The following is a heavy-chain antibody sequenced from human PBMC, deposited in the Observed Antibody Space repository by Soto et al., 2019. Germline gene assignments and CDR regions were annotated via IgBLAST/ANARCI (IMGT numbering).Heavy chain of an antibody. D-gene: IGHD1-1*01. CDR2: IYYSGST. Sequence: SETLSLTCTVSGGSISSYYWSWIRQPPGKGLEWIGYIYYSGSTNYNPSLKSRVTISVDTSKNQFSLKLGSVTAADTAVYSWARGGGGNWNYFDYWGQGTLVTVSS. CDR3: ARGGGGNWNYFDY. J-gene: IGHJ4*02. V-gene: IGHV4-59*01. CDR1: GGSISSYY.